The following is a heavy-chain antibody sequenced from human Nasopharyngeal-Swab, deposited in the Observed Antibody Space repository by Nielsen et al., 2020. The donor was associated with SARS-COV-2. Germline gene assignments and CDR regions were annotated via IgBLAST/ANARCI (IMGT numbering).Heavy chain of an antibody. D-gene: IGHD3-22*01. J-gene: IGHJ4*02. CDR3: ARDISGITMIVGS. V-gene: IGHV1-2*02. Sequence: ASVQVSCKASGYTFTGYYMHWVRQAPGQGLEWMGWINPNSGGTNYAQKFQGRVTMTRDTSISTAYMELSRLRSDDTAVYYCARDISGITMIVGSWGQGTLITVSS. CDR2: INPNSGGT. CDR1: GYTFTGYY.